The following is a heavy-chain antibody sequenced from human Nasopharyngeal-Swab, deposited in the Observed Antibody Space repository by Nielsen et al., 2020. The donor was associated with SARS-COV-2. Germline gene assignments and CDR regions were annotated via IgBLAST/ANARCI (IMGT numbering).Heavy chain of an antibody. V-gene: IGHV3-30*04. CDR2: ISYDGSNK. J-gene: IGHJ4*02. Sequence: GESLKISCAASGFTFGSYAMHWVRQAPGKGLEWVAVISYDGSNKYYADSVKGRFTISRDNSKNTLYLQMNSLRAEDTAVYYCAKTVEPKDFFDYWGQGTLVTVSS. CDR3: AKTVEPKDFFDY. CDR1: GFTFGSYA. D-gene: IGHD1-1*01.